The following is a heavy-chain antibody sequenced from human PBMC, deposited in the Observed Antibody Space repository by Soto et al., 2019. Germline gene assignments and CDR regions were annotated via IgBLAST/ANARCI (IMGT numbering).Heavy chain of an antibody. D-gene: IGHD6-19*01. Sequence: GGSLRLSCAASGFTFSTYAMNWVRQAPGKGLEWVSAISGSGTSTHYADSVKGRLTISRDNSKNTLYLQMNSLRAEDTAVYYCASQAHSSGWYLGDYWGQGTLVTVSS. CDR2: ISGSGTST. CDR1: GFTFSTYA. J-gene: IGHJ4*02. CDR3: ASQAHSSGWYLGDY. V-gene: IGHV3-23*01.